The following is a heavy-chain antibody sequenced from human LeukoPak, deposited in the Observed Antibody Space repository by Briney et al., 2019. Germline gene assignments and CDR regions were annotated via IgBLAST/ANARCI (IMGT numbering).Heavy chain of an antibody. Sequence: PGGSLRLSCAASGFXFSSYGIHWVRQAPGKGLEWVAVIWYDGSNKYYADSVKGRFTISRDNSKNTLYLQMNSLRAEDTAVYYCARGVNTVTFNWFDPWGQGTLVTVSS. CDR3: ARGVNTVTFNWFDP. CDR1: GFXFSSYG. V-gene: IGHV3-33*01. CDR2: IWYDGSNK. J-gene: IGHJ5*02. D-gene: IGHD4-17*01.